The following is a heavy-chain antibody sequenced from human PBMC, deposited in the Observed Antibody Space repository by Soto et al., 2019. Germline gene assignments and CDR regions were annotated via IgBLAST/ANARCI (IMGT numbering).Heavy chain of an antibody. J-gene: IGHJ5*02. CDR3: AAYSSGWYGGVFDP. D-gene: IGHD6-19*01. Sequence: ESGGGLVHPGGSLRLSCAASGFTVSSNYMSWVRQAPGKGLEWVSVIYSGGSTYYADSVKGRFTISRDNSKNTLYLQMNSLRAEDTAVYYCAAYSSGWYGGVFDPWGQGTLVTVSS. CDR2: IYSGGST. CDR1: GFTVSSNY. V-gene: IGHV3-66*01.